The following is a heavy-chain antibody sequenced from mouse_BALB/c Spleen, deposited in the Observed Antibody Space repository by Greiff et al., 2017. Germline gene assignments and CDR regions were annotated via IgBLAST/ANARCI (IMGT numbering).Heavy chain of an antibody. V-gene: IGHV5-6-5*01. J-gene: IGHJ2*01. D-gene: IGHD1-1*02. CDR1: GFTFSSYA. CDR2: ISSGGST. Sequence: EVQLVESGGGLVKPGGSLKLSCAASGFTFSSYAMSWVRQTPEKRLEWVASISSGGSTYYPDSVKGRFTISRDNARNILYLQMSSLRSEDTAMYYCARENYLDYWGQGTTLTVSS. CDR3: ARENYLDY.